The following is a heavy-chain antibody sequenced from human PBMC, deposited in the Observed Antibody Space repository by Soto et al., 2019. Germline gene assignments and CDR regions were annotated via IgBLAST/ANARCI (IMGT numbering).Heavy chain of an antibody. V-gene: IGHV1-69*13. J-gene: IGHJ3*02. CDR3: ARVVKAYCGGDCYTEAFDI. CDR1: GGTFSSYA. CDR2: IIPIFGTA. D-gene: IGHD2-21*02. Sequence: SVKVSCKASGGTFSSYAISWVRQAPGQGLEWMGGIIPIFGTANYAQKFQGRVTITADESTSTAYMELSSLRSEDTAVYYCARVVKAYCGGDCYTEAFDIWGQGTMVTV.